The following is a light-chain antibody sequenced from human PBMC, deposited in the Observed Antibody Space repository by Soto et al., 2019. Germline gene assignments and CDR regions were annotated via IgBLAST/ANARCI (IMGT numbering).Light chain of an antibody. CDR2: NNN. CDR3: AAWYDSLNGYV. CDR1: SSNIGTNA. J-gene: IGLJ1*01. Sequence: QSVLTQPPSASGTPGQRVTISCSGGSSNIGTNAVNWYQQLPGTAPNLLIYNNNQRPSGVPARFSGSKSGTSASLATSGLQSEDEADYYCAAWYDSLNGYVFGTGTKLTVL. V-gene: IGLV1-44*01.